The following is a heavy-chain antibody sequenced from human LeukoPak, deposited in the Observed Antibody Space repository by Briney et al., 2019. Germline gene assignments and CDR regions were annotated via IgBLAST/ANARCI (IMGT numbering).Heavy chain of an antibody. CDR3: AELGITMIGGV. D-gene: IGHD3-10*02. CDR1: GFSFSSYG. J-gene: IGHJ6*04. V-gene: IGHV3-23*01. Sequence: GGSLRLSCAASGFSFSSYGMSWVRQAPGEGLEWISAITGSGGTTYCADSVEGRFTISRDNAKNSLYLQMNSLRAEDTAVYYCAELGITMIGGVWGKGTTVTISS. CDR2: ITGSGGTT.